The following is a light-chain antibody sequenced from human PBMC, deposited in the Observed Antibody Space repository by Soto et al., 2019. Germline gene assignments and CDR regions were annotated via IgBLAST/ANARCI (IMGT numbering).Light chain of an antibody. CDR1: SSDVGGYQY. Sequence: QSALTQPRSVSGSPGQSVTISCTGTSSDVGGYQYVSWYQQHPGKAPKLMIYDVSKRPSGVPDRFSGSKSGNTASLTISGLQADDEADYYCCSYAGNYTYVFGTGTKLTVL. J-gene: IGLJ1*01. CDR3: CSYAGNYTYV. V-gene: IGLV2-11*01. CDR2: DVS.